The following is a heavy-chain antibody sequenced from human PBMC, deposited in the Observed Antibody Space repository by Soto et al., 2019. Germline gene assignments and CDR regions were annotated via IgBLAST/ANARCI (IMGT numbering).Heavy chain of an antibody. CDR1: GGSISSGGYY. J-gene: IGHJ6*02. CDR2: IYYSGGT. D-gene: IGHD5-18*01. CDR3: AGDYVDTAMVDYYYYGMDD. Sequence: QVQLQESGPGLVKPSQTLSLTCTVSGGSISSGGYYWSWIRQHPGKGLEWIGYIYYSGGTYYNPSLKRRVTISVDASKNRFSRKLSGVTAADTAVYYCAGDYVDTAMVDYYYYGMDDWGQRTTVTVSS. V-gene: IGHV4-31*03.